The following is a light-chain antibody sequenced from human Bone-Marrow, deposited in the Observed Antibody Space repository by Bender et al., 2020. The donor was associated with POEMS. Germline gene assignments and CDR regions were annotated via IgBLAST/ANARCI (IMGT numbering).Light chain of an antibody. CDR1: SSNIGSNY. J-gene: IGLJ2*01. Sequence: QSVVTQPPSASGTPEQRVTISCSGDSSNIGSNYVSWYQQFPGRAPKLLIYRTNQRPSGVPDRFSGSKSGTSASLAISGLQAEDEADYYCCSYTGSSTLVFGGGTKLTVL. CDR2: RTN. V-gene: IGLV1-47*01. CDR3: CSYTGSSTLV.